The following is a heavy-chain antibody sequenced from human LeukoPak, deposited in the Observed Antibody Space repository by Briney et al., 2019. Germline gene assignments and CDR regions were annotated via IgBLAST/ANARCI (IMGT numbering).Heavy chain of an antibody. J-gene: IGHJ4*02. D-gene: IGHD6-19*01. V-gene: IGHV4-59*01. CDR3: ARVDLYSSGSSFDY. CDR2: ITYSGNT. CDR1: GGSISSYN. Sequence: SETLSLTCLVSGGSISSYNWSWMRQRPGKGLEWIGYITYSGNTHYNPSLKSRVTISTDAPKNHFSLKLTPVTAADTAVYYCARVDLYSSGSSFDYWGQGTLVTVSS.